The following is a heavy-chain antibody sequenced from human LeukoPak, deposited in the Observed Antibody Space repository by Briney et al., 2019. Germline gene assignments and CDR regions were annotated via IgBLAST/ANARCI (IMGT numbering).Heavy chain of an antibody. D-gene: IGHD2-8*01. Sequence: SETLSLTCAVYGGSFSGYYWSWIRQPPGKGLEWIGEINHSGSTNYNPSLTSRVTISVDTSKNQFSLKLSSVTAADTAVYYCARAVYATPPRYYYYYGMDVWGQGTTVTVSS. CDR1: GGSFSGYY. V-gene: IGHV4-34*01. CDR2: INHSGST. J-gene: IGHJ6*02. CDR3: ARAVYATPPRYYYYYGMDV.